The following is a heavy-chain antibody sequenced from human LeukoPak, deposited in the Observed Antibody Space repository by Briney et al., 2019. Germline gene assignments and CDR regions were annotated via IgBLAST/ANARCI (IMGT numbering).Heavy chain of an antibody. J-gene: IGHJ6*02. D-gene: IGHD3-22*01. CDR1: GFTFSDYY. Sequence: GGSLRLSCAASGFTFSDYYMSWIRQAPGKGLEWVSVIYSGGSTYYADSVKGRFTISRDNSKNTLYLQMNSLRAEDTAVYYCARGDSSGYTYGMDVWGQGTTVTVSS. V-gene: IGHV3-53*01. CDR2: IYSGGST. CDR3: ARGDSSGYTYGMDV.